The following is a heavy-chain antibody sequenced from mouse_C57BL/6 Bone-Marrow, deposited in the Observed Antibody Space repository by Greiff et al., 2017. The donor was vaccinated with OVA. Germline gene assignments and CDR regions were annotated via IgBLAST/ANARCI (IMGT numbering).Heavy chain of an antibody. Sequence: VQLQQSGGDLVKPGGSLKLSCAASGFTFSSYGMSWVRQTPDKRLEWVATISSGGSYTYYPDSVQGRFTISRDNAKNTLYLQMSSLKSEDTAMYYCARLITTVVADYAMDYWGQGTSVTVSS. CDR2: ISSGGSYT. V-gene: IGHV5-6*01. J-gene: IGHJ4*01. CDR1: GFTFSSYG. D-gene: IGHD1-1*01. CDR3: ARLITTVVADYAMDY.